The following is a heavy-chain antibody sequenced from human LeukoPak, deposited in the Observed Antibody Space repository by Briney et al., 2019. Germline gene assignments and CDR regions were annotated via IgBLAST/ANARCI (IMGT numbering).Heavy chain of an antibody. D-gene: IGHD6-19*01. Sequence: GGSLRLSCAASGFTFDSYWMAWVRQAPGKGLEWVANIKPLGSEKYYVDSLKGRFTISRDNAENLLYLQMNSLRAEDTAVYYCARAAVASPGDVWGQGTTVTVSS. J-gene: IGHJ6*02. CDR1: GFTFDSYW. CDR3: ARAAVASPGDV. V-gene: IGHV3-7*04. CDR2: IKPLGSEK.